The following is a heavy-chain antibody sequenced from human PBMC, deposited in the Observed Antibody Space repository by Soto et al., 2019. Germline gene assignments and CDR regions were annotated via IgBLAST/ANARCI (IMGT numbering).Heavy chain of an antibody. J-gene: IGHJ3*02. CDR1: GYSFTIYW. V-gene: IGHV5-51*01. Sequence: GESLKISCKGSGYSFTIYWIGWVRQMPGKGLECMGIIYPGDSHTRYSPSFQGQVTISADKSISTAYLQWSSLKASDTAMYFCARRITGTFTYDAFDIWGQGTVVTVSS. CDR3: ARRITGTFTYDAFDI. CDR2: IYPGDSHT. D-gene: IGHD1-7*01.